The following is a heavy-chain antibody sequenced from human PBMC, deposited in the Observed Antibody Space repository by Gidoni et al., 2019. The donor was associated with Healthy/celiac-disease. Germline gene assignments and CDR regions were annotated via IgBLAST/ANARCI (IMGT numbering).Heavy chain of an antibody. V-gene: IGHV5-10-1*03. J-gene: IGHJ6*02. Sequence: DVQLVPSGAEVKKPGESLRISCKGSGSSFTSYWISWVRQMPGKGLEWLGRIDPSDSYTNYSPSYKGHVTISADKAISTAYLQWSSLKASDTAMYYCARHRRWDYGMDVWGQGTTVTVSS. D-gene: IGHD1-26*01. CDR1: GSSFTSYW. CDR3: ARHRRWDYGMDV. CDR2: IDPSDSYT.